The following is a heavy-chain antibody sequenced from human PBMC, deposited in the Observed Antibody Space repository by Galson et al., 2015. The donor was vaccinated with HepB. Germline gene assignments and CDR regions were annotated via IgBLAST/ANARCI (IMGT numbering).Heavy chain of an antibody. V-gene: IGHV3-30-3*01. Sequence: SLRLSCAASGFTFSSYAMHWVRQAPGKGLEWVAVISYDGSNKYYADSKKGRFTISRDNSKNTLYLQMNSLRAEDTAVYYCARELPHDDGYRIGRFDYWGQGTLVTVSS. J-gene: IGHJ4*02. CDR2: ISYDGSNK. D-gene: IGHD5-24*01. CDR1: GFTFSSYA. CDR3: ARELPHDDGYRIGRFDY.